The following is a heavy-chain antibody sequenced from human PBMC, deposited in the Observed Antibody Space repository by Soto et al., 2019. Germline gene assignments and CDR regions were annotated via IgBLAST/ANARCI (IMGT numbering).Heavy chain of an antibody. D-gene: IGHD3-22*01. J-gene: IGHJ4*02. V-gene: IGHV4-59*08. CDR2: IYYSGST. CDR1: GGSISGYY. Sequence: ETLSLTCTVSGGSISGYYWSWFRQPPGKGLEWIGYIYYSGSTTYTPSLKSRVTIAVDTSKNQFSLRLNSVTAADTAVYYCARLGGYYQAFDQWGQGSLVTVLL. CDR3: ARLGGYYQAFDQ.